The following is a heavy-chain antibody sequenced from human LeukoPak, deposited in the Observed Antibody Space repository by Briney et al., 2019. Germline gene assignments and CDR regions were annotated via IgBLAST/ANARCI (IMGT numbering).Heavy chain of an antibody. CDR3: ARGGLYGDYYFDY. V-gene: IGHV3-7*04. J-gene: IGHJ4*02. D-gene: IGHD2-21*02. CDR2: IKHDGSER. CDR1: GFTFTSYW. Sequence: GGSLRLSCAASGFTFTSYWMTWVRQAPGKGLEWVANIKHDGSERYYVDSVKGRFTISRDNVKNSLFLQMNSLRAEDTAVYYCARGGLYGDYYFDYWGQGTLVTVTS.